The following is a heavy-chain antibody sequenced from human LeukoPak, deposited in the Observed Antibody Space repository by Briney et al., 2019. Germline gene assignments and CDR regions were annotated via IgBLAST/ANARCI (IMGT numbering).Heavy chain of an antibody. V-gene: IGHV5-51*01. CDR3: ARRRGRYSGDAFDI. D-gene: IGHD1-26*01. Sequence: GESLKISCKGSGYNFSGYWIGWVRQMPGKGLEWMGFIYPGDSDTRYSPSFQGQVTISADKSMSTAYLQWSSLKASDTAMYYCARRRGRYSGDAFDIWGQGTMVTVSS. J-gene: IGHJ3*02. CDR1: GYNFSGYW. CDR2: IYPGDSDT.